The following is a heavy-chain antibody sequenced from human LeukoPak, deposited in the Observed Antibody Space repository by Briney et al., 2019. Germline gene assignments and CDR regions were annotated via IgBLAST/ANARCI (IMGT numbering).Heavy chain of an antibody. V-gene: IGHV3-9*01. CDR2: ISWNSGSI. CDR1: GFTFDDYA. CDR3: AKSGDDSSGSLTG. D-gene: IGHD3-22*01. Sequence: GGSLRLSCAASGFTFDDYAMHWVRQAPGKGLEWVSGISWNSGSIGYADSVKGRSTISRDNAKNSLYLQMNSLRAEDTALYYCAKSGDDSSGSLTGWGQGTLVTVSS. J-gene: IGHJ4*02.